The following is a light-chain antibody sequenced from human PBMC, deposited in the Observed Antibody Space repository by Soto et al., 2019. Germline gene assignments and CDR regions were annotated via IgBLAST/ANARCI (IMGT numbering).Light chain of an antibody. V-gene: IGKV1-5*03. CDR2: KAS. Sequence: DIQMTHSPSTLSASVLYTVTVTFRASQSVSGWLAWYQQKPGKAPKLLIYKASTLKSGVPSRFSGSGSGTAFTLTISSLQPDDFATYYCQNYNSYSEAFGQGTKVDIK. CDR3: QNYNSYSEA. CDR1: QSVSGW. J-gene: IGKJ1*01.